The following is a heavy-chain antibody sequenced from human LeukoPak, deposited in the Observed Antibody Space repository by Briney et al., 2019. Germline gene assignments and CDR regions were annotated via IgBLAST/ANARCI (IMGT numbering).Heavy chain of an antibody. Sequence: GGSLRLSCAASGSTFSTYWMHWGGQGPGKGLVWVSRINTDGSRTNYADSVTGRFTISRDNAKNTLYLQMNSLRAEDTAVYFCARDRVSGSYKGYLDYWGQGTLVTVSS. CDR1: GSTFSTYW. CDR3: ARDRVSGSYKGYLDY. V-gene: IGHV3-74*01. CDR2: INTDGSRT. D-gene: IGHD6-19*01. J-gene: IGHJ4*02.